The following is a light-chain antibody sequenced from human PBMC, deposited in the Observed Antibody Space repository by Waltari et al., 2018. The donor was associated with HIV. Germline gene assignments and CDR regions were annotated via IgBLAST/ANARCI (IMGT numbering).Light chain of an antibody. CDR1: GGAS. J-gene: IGLJ2*01. V-gene: IGLV1-44*01. CDR3: ASWDDTLLNGVS. CDR2: NNN. Sequence: QSVLTQPPSVSGTPGQTVAISCPVVGGASANWYLRLPGTAPKLLIYNNNERPSGVPDRFSGSRSGTSASLAISGLQSEDEGDYFCASWDDTLLNGVSFGGGTKLTVL.